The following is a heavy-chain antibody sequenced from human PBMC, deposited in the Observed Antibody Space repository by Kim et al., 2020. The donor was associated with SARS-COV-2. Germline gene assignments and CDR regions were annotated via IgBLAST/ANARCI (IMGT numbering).Heavy chain of an antibody. CDR2: SA. V-gene: IGHV3-74*03. Sequence: SAVYGDAVRCRSTVSRDNARNTLHLQMNSLRAEDTAVYYCASRITTSFDNWGQGILVTVSS. D-gene: IGHD3-10*01. J-gene: IGHJ4*02. CDR3: ASRITTSFDN.